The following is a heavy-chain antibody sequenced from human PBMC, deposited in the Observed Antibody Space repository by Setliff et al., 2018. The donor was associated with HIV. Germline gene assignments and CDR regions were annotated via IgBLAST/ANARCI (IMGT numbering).Heavy chain of an antibody. V-gene: IGHV3-48*01. CDR3: ARDLTLPARSSYMDV. CDR1: GFTFSNYC. J-gene: IGHJ6*03. Sequence: GESLKISCAASGFTFSNYCMTWVRQAPRKGLEWLSYISSASSTIYYADSLKGRFTISRDNAKNSLYLQMNSLRVEDTAIYYCARDLTLPARSSYMDVWGKGTTVTVSS. CDR2: ISSASSTI.